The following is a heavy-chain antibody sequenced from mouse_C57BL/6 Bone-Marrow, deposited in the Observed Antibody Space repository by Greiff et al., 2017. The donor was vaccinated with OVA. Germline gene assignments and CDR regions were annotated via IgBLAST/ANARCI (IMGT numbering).Heavy chain of an antibody. CDR3: ARHEVRGWFAY. CDR2: INSDGGST. J-gene: IGHJ3*01. D-gene: IGHD2-2*01. Sequence: DVHLVESGGGLVQPGESLKLSCESNEYEFPSHDMSWVRKTPEKRLELVAAINSDGGSTYYPDTMERRFSISSDNTKKTLYLQMSRLRSEDTALYYCARHEVRGWFAYWGQGTLVTVSA. CDR1: EYEFPSHD. V-gene: IGHV5-2*01.